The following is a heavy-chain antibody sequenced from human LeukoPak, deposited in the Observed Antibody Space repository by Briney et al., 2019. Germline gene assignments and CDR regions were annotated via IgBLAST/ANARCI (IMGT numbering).Heavy chain of an antibody. Sequence: GESLKISCAASGFTFSSNGMHWVRQAPGKGLEWLVLISYDGGNKYYADSVKGRFTISRDNSKNTLYLQMNSLRPEDTAVYYCARGISPPYGGDYAHLYWFDPWGQGTLVTVSS. CDR2: ISYDGGNK. J-gene: IGHJ5*02. D-gene: IGHD4-17*01. CDR1: GFTFSSNG. V-gene: IGHV3-30*03. CDR3: ARGISPPYGGDYAHLYWFDP.